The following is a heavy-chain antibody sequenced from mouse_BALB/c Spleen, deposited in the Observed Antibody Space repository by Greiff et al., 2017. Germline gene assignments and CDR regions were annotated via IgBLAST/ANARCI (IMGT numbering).Heavy chain of an antibody. CDR1: GYTFTSYT. V-gene: IGHV1-4*02. CDR3: AKLGVDY. CDR2: INPSSGYT. D-gene: IGHD4-1*01. J-gene: IGHJ2*01. Sequence: VKLQESAAELARPGASVKMSCKASGYTFTSYTMHWVKQRPGQGLEWIGYINPSSGYTEYNQKFKDKTTLTADKSSSTAYMQLSSLTSEDSAVYYCAKLGVDYWGQGTTLTVSS.